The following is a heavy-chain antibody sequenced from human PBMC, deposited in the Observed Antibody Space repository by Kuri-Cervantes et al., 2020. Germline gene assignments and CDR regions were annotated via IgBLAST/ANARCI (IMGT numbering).Heavy chain of an antibody. D-gene: IGHD1-26*01. V-gene: IGHV3-20*04. Sequence: GESLKISCAASGFTFDDYGMSWVRQAPGKGLEWVSGINWNGGSTGYADSVKGRFTISRDNSKNTLYLQMNSLRAEDTAVYYCAKDLNGRVGATMPDYWGQGTLVTVSS. CDR3: AKDLNGRVGATMPDY. CDR1: GFTFDDYG. CDR2: INWNGGST. J-gene: IGHJ4*02.